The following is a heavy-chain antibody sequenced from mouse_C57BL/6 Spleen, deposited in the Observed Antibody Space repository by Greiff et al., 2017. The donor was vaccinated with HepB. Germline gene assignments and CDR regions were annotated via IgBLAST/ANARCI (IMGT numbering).Heavy chain of an antibody. V-gene: IGHV2-9-1*01. CDR1: GFSLTSYA. CDR2: IWTGGGT. Sequence: VQGVESGPGLVAPSQSLSITCTVSGFSLTSYAISWVRQPPGKGLEWLGVIWTGGGTNYNLALKSRLSISKDNSKSQVFLKMNSLQTDDTARYYCASYYGSSYGFYYAMDYWGQGTSVTVSS. D-gene: IGHD1-1*01. CDR3: ASYYGSSYGFYYAMDY. J-gene: IGHJ4*01.